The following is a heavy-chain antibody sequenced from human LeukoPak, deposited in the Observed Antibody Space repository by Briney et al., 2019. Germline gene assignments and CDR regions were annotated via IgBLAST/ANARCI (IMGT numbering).Heavy chain of an antibody. D-gene: IGHD3-10*01. J-gene: IGHJ3*01. CDR2: IKEDGSEK. Sequence: PGGSLSLSCAASGFTFSLYWMSWVRQAPGQGLELVASIKEDGSEKFYMDSLKGRFTTSRDNAKNSLYLQMNSLRADDTAVYYCARLARFYDSGIVWGRGTVVTVSS. CDR3: ARLARFYDSGIV. CDR1: GFTFSLYW. V-gene: IGHV3-7*01.